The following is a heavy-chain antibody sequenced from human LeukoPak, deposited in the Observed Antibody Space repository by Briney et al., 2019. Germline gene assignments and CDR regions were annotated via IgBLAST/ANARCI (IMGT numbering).Heavy chain of an antibody. Sequence: PSETLSLTCTVSGGSISSSSYYWGWIRQPPGKGLEWIGSIYYSGSTYYNPSLKSRVTISVDTSKNQFSLKLSSVTAADTAVYYCARDRIAAAGTIPRGWFDPWGQGTLVTVSS. CDR2: IYYSGST. D-gene: IGHD6-13*01. J-gene: IGHJ5*02. V-gene: IGHV4-39*07. CDR1: GGSISSSSYY. CDR3: ARDRIAAAGTIPRGWFDP.